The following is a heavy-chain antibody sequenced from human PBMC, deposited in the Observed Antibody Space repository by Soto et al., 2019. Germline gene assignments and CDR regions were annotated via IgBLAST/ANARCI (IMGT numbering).Heavy chain of an antibody. J-gene: IGHJ4*02. CDR2: IYYSGST. D-gene: IGHD5-12*01. Sequence: SPTLSLPCTVSGGSISSYYCRWIRQPPGKGLEWIGYIYYSGSTNSSPSLKSRGTMSVDTSKNQLTLKLSSVTAADTAVYYCAAADVEIVATLYYFGYWGQGTLGTVSS. CDR3: AAADVEIVATLYYFGY. CDR1: GGSISSYY. V-gene: IGHV4-59*01.